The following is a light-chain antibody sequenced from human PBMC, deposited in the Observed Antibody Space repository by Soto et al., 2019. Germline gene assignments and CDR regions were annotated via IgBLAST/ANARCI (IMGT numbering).Light chain of an antibody. J-gene: IGKJ5*01. CDR2: AAS. V-gene: IGKV1-39*01. CDR1: QSITTS. CDR3: QQSYSNPIT. Sequence: DIQMTQSPSSLSLSARDRVTITCRASQSITTSLNWYQQTPGKAPKILIYAASTLQSGVPSRFSGSWSGTHFTLTISSLQPEDFQTYYCQQSYSNPITFGQGTRLEIK.